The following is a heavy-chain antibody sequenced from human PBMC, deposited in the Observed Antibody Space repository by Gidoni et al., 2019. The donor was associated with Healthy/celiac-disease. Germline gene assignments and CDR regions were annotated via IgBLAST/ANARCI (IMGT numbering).Heavy chain of an antibody. J-gene: IGHJ4*02. D-gene: IGHD3-22*01. CDR2: IIPILGIA. Sequence: QVQLVQSGAEVKKPGSSVKVSCKASGGPFSSYAISWVRQAPGQGLEWMGRIIPILGIANYAQKFQGRVTITADKSTSTAYMELSSLRSEDTAVYYCARGESYYDSSGYYSFDYWGQGTLVTVSS. V-gene: IGHV1-69*04. CDR1: GGPFSSYA. CDR3: ARGESYYDSSGYYSFDY.